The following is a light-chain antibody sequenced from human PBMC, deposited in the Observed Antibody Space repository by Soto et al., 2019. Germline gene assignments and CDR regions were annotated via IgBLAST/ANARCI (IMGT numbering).Light chain of an antibody. CDR3: LQYGSSPPYT. J-gene: IGKJ2*01. Sequence: EIVLTQSPGTLSLSPGERATLSCRASQSVSSSYLAWYQQKPGQAPRLLIYGPSSRATGIPDRFSGSGSGTDFTLTISRLEPEDFAVYYCLQYGSSPPYTFGQGTKLEIK. CDR1: QSVSSSY. CDR2: GPS. V-gene: IGKV3-20*01.